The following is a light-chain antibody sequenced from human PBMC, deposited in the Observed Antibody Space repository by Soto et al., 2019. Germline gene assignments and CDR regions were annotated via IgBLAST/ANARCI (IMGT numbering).Light chain of an antibody. Sequence: EIVLTQSPGTLSLSPGERATLSCRASQSVSSNLAWYQQKPGQAPRLLIYGASTRATGIPARFSGSGSGTEFTLTISSLHSEDFAVYYCQQYNNWPPDTFGGGTKVEIK. CDR3: QQYNNWPPDT. V-gene: IGKV3-15*01. CDR1: QSVSSN. CDR2: GAS. J-gene: IGKJ4*01.